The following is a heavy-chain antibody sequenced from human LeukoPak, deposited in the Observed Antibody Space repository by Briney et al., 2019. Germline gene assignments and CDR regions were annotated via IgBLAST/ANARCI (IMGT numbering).Heavy chain of an antibody. V-gene: IGHV3-23*01. J-gene: IGHJ4*02. CDR3: AKDPGPYCSSTSCYGGYFDY. CDR2: ISGSGGST. CDR1: GFTFSSYA. D-gene: IGHD2-2*01. Sequence: GGSLRLSCAASGFTFSSYAMSWVRQAPGKGLEWVSAISGSGGSTYYADSVKGRFTISRDNSKNTLYLQMNILRAEDTAVYYCAKDPGPYCSSTSCYGGYFDYWGQGTLVTVSS.